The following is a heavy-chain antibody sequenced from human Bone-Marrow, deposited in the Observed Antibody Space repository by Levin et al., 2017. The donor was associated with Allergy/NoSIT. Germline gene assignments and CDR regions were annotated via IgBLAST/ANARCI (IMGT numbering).Heavy chain of an antibody. D-gene: IGHD3-9*01. CDR1: GFTFDDYA. CDR3: AKEPQKYYDILTGYFYGYGMDG. V-gene: IGHV3-9*03. Sequence: SLKISCAASGFTFDDYAMHWVRQAPGKGLEWVSGISWNSGSIGYADSVKGRFTISRDNAKNSLYLQMNSLRAEDMALYYCAKEPQKYYDILTGYFYGYGMDGWGQGTTVTVSS. CDR2: ISWNSGSI. J-gene: IGHJ6*02.